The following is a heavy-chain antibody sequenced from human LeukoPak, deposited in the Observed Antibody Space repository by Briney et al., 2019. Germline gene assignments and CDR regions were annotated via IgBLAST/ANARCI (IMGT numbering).Heavy chain of an antibody. CDR3: ASDSPYYGMDV. V-gene: IGHV3-74*01. CDR1: GFPFSSYW. CDR2: INSDGSAT. Sequence: GGSLRLSCAASGFPFSSYWMHWVRQVPGKGLLWVSRINSDGSATIYADSVRGRFTISRDNAKNTLYLQMSGLRVDDTAVYHSASDSPYYGMDVWGQGTTVTVSS. J-gene: IGHJ6*02.